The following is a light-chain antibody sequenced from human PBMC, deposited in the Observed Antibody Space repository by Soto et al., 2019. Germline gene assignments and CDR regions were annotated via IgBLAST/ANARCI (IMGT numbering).Light chain of an antibody. CDR1: NSNIGSGHG. Sequence: QSVLAQPPSVSGAPGQRVTISCTGSNSNIGSGHGIHWYQQLPGTAPKLLIYDNTNRPSGVPDRFSGSKSGTSASLAITGLQAEDEADYYCQSYDSSLSADVFGTGTKVT. V-gene: IGLV1-40*01. CDR3: QSYDSSLSADV. CDR2: DNT. J-gene: IGLJ1*01.